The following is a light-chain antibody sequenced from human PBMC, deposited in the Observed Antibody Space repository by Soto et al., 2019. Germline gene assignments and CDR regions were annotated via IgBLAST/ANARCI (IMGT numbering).Light chain of an antibody. V-gene: IGLV2-14*01. CDR3: SSYTSSSTHWV. CDR1: SSDVGGYNY. J-gene: IGLJ3*02. CDR2: EVS. Sequence: QSALTQPASVCGSPGQSITISCTGTSSDVGGYNYVSWYQQHPGKAPKIMIYEVSNRPSGVSNRFSGSKSGNTASLTISGLQAEDEADYYCSSYTSSSTHWVFGGGTKLTVL.